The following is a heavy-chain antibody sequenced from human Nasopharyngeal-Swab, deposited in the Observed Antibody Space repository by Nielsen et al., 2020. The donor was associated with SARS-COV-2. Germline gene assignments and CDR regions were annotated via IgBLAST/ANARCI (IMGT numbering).Heavy chain of an antibody. D-gene: IGHD6-13*01. J-gene: IGHJ4*02. CDR3: AKDMGIADDSFDY. CDR1: GFTFSSYG. V-gene: IGHV3-30*18. CDR2: ISYDGSNK. Sequence: GGSTRLSCAASGFTFSSYGMHWVRQAPGKGLEWVAVISYDGSNKYYADSVKGRFTISRDNSKNTLYLQMNSLRAEDTAVYYCAKDMGIADDSFDYWGQGTLVTVSS.